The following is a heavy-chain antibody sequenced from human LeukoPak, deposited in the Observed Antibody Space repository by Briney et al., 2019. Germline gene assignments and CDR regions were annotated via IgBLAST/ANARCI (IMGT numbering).Heavy chain of an antibody. V-gene: IGHV4-31*03. CDR3: ARVGGLGPTLNWFDP. Sequence: SQTLSLTCTVSGGSISSGGYYWSWIRQHPGKGLEWIGYIYYSGSTYYNPSLKSRVTISVDTSKNQFSLKLSSVTAADTAVYYCARVGGLGPTLNWFDPWGQGTLVTVSS. CDR1: GGSISSGGYY. J-gene: IGHJ5*02. D-gene: IGHD5-12*01. CDR2: IYYSGST.